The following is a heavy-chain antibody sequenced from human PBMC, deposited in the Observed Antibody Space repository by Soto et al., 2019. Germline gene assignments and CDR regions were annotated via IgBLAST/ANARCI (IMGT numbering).Heavy chain of an antibody. Sequence: ASVKVSCKASGYTFTGYYMHWVRQAPGQGLEWMGWINPNSGGTNYAQKFQGWVTMTRDTSISTAYMELSRLRSDDTAVYYCARSGLIENYYYYYGMDVWGQGTTVTVSS. J-gene: IGHJ6*01. D-gene: IGHD2-8*01. V-gene: IGHV1-2*04. CDR2: INPNSGGT. CDR1: GYTFTGYY. CDR3: ARSGLIENYYYYYGMDV.